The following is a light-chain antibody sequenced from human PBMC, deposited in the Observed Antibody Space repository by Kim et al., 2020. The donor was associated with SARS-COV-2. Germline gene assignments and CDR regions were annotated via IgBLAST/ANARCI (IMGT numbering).Light chain of an antibody. CDR3: QAWDSSTVI. Sequence: VSPGQTASITCSGDKLGEKYACWYQQRPGQSPVVVIYQDNRRPSGIPERFSGSNSGNTATLTVSGTQAMDEADYYCQAWDSSTVIFGGGTQLTVL. CDR1: KLGEKY. J-gene: IGLJ2*01. CDR2: QDN. V-gene: IGLV3-1*01.